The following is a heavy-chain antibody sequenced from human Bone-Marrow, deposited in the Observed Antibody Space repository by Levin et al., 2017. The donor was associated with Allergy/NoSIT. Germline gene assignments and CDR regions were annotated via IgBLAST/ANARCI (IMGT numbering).Heavy chain of an antibody. J-gene: IGHJ4*02. D-gene: IGHD3-10*01. CDR2: IIPILGIS. V-gene: IGHV1-69*04. CDR1: GGTISTHT. Sequence: GASVKVSCKASGGTISTHTISWVRQAPGQGLECMGRIIPILGISNSAQRFQDRVTITADTSTNTAYMEVNSLRSDDTAIYYCAIDRSPMGRGILITGYEKLGYWGQGTPVTVYS. CDR3: AIDRSPMGRGILITGYEKLGY.